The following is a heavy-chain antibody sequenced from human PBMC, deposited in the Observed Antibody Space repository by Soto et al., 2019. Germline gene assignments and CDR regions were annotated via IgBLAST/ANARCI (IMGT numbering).Heavy chain of an antibody. CDR2: ISYDGSNK. Sequence: GGSLRLSCAASGFTFSSYGMHWVRQAPGKGLEWVAVISYDGSNKYYADSVKGRFTISRDNSKNTLYLQMNSLRAEDTAVYYCAREARGYDFWSGYYPNYYYGMDVWGQGTTITVSS. V-gene: IGHV3-30*03. J-gene: IGHJ6*02. D-gene: IGHD3-3*01. CDR3: AREARGYDFWSGYYPNYYYGMDV. CDR1: GFTFSSYG.